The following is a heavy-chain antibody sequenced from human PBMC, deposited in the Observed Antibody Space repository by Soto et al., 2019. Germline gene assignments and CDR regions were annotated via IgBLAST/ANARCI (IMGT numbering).Heavy chain of an antibody. Sequence: APVKVSCKASGYTFTSYGISWVRQAPGQGLEWMGWISAYNGNTNYAQKLQGRVTMTTDTSTSTAYMELRSLRSDDTAVYYCARDKQWLVYYYYGMDVWGEGTTVTVSS. CDR2: ISAYNGNT. V-gene: IGHV1-18*01. CDR1: GYTFTSYG. CDR3: ARDKQWLVYYYYGMDV. D-gene: IGHD6-19*01. J-gene: IGHJ6*04.